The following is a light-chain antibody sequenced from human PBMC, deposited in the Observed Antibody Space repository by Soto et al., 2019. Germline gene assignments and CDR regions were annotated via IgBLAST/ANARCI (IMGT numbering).Light chain of an antibody. V-gene: IGKV3-20*01. CDR1: QRIFNNY. CDR2: GAS. J-gene: IGKJ2*01. CDR3: QQYGGSPFT. Sequence: EIVLTQSPGTLSLSPRERATLSCRASQRIFNNYLAWYQQKPGQAPRLLVYGASFRATGIPDRFSGSGSGTDFTLTISRLEPEDFAVYYCQQYGGSPFTFGQGTRLEIK.